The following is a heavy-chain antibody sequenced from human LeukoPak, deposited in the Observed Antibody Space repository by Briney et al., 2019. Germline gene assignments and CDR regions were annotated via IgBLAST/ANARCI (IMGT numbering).Heavy chain of an antibody. CDR3: ARGVMVASFDY. J-gene: IGHJ4*02. D-gene: IGHD5-12*01. CDR1: GFTFSSIA. CDR2: ISYEGSNK. Sequence: PGGSLRLSCAASGFTFSSIAMHWVRQAPGKGLEWVAVISYEGSNKYSVDSVKGRFTISRDNSKNTLYLQMNSLRPEDTAVYYCARGVMVASFDYWGQGTLVTVSS. V-gene: IGHV3-30-3*01.